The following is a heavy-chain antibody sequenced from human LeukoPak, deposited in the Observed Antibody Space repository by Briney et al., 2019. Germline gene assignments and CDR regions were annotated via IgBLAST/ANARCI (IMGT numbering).Heavy chain of an antibody. J-gene: IGHJ5*02. D-gene: IGHD3-16*01. V-gene: IGHV3-23*01. CDR2: ISGSGGST. CDR1: GFTFSSYA. Sequence: GGSLRLSCAASGFTFSSYAMNWVRQVPGKGLEWVSAISGSGGSTYYADSVRGRFTISRDNSKNTLYPQMNSLRAEDTAVYYCAKGARGDPFDPWGQGTLVTVSS. CDR3: AKGARGDPFDP.